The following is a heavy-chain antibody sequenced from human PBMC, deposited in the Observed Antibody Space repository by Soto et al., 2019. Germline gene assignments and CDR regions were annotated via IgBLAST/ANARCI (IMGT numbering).Heavy chain of an antibody. D-gene: IGHD6-13*01. CDR2: INHSGST. Sequence: KPSETLSLTCAVYGGSFSGYYWSWIRQPPGKGLEWIGEINHSGSTNYNPSLKSRVTISVDTSKNQFSLKLSSVTAADTAVYYCARLVAAAGYYYYYGMDVWGQGTTVTVSS. J-gene: IGHJ6*02. CDR3: ARLVAAAGYYYYYGMDV. V-gene: IGHV4-34*01. CDR1: GGSFSGYY.